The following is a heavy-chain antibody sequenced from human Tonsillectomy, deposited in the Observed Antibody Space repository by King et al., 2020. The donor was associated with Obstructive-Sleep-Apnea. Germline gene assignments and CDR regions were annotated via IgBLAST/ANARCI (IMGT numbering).Heavy chain of an antibody. Sequence: VQLVESGGGLVQPGGSLRLSCAASGFTFSTYSMNWVRQAPGKGLEWLSYISSSSDTIFYVDSVKGRFTISRDNAKNSLYLQMNSLGPEDTAVYYCAREDYYDNSGSERGGYWGQGTPVTVSS. V-gene: IGHV3-48*04. CDR1: GFTFSTYS. CDR3: AREDYYDNSGSERGGY. D-gene: IGHD3-22*01. J-gene: IGHJ4*02. CDR2: ISSSSDTI.